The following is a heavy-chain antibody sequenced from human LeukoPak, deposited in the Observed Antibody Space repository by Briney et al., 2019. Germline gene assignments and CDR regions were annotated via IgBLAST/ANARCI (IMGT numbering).Heavy chain of an antibody. CDR1: GFTFSSYG. V-gene: IGHV3-30*18. Sequence: PGRSLRLSCAASGFTFSSYGMHWVRRAPGKGLEWVAVISHDGSNKYYADSVKGRFTISRDNSKNTLYLQMNSLRAEDTAVYYCAKDLSSGWYLDAFDIWGQGTMVTVSS. CDR2: ISHDGSNK. D-gene: IGHD6-19*01. J-gene: IGHJ3*02. CDR3: AKDLSSGWYLDAFDI.